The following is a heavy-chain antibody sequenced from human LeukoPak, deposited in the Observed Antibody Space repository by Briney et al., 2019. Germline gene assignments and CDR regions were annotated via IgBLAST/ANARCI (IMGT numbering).Heavy chain of an antibody. V-gene: IGHV3-49*04. Sequence: PGGSLRLSCTASGFTFGDYAMSWVRQAPGKGLEWVGFIRSKAYGGTTEYAASVKGRFTISRDDSKSIAYLQMNSLKTEDTAVYYCTRGGRYYYGSGSYETDYWGQGTLVTVSS. CDR3: TRGGRYYYGSGSYETDY. D-gene: IGHD3-10*01. CDR2: IRSKAYGGTT. J-gene: IGHJ4*02. CDR1: GFTFGDYA.